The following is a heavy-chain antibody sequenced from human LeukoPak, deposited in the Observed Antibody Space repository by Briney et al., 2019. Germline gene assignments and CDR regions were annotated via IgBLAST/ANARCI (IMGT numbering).Heavy chain of an antibody. V-gene: IGHV4-59*08. CDR2: IYYSGST. CDR1: GGSISSYY. Sequence: MASETLSLTCTVSGGSISSYYWSWIRQPPGKGLEWIGYIYYSGSTNYNPSLKSRVTISVDTSKNHFSLKLSSVPAADTAVYYCARHMGLGYSYGYPYFDYWGQGTLVTVSS. CDR3: ARHMGLGYSYGYPYFDY. D-gene: IGHD5-18*01. J-gene: IGHJ4*02.